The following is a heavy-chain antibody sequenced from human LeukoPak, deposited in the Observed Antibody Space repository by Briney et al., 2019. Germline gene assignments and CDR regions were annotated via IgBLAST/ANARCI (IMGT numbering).Heavy chain of an antibody. V-gene: IGHV1-69*13. CDR2: LMPQYETT. Sequence: SVKVSCKASGGTFSRYAISWVRQAPGQGLEWMGGLMPQYETTFYAQSFQGRVTITADDSTSTLYMELSSLRSEDTAMYYCARQMEGEPGSFDFWGQGTLVTVSS. CDR1: GGTFSRYA. D-gene: IGHD1-14*01. CDR3: ARQMEGEPGSFDF. J-gene: IGHJ4*02.